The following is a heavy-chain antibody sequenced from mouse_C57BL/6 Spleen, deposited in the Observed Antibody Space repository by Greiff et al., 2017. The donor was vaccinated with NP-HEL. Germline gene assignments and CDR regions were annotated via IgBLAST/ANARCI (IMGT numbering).Heavy chain of an antibody. D-gene: IGHD4-1*02. V-gene: IGHV5-4*03. CDR1: GFTFSSYA. Sequence: EVKVVESGGGLVKPGGSLKLSCAASGFTFSSYAMSWVRQTPEKRLEWVATISDGGSYTYYPDNVKGRFTISRDNAKNNLYLQMSHLKSEDTAMYYCARGPLQLGRYFDYWGQGTTLTVSS. CDR2: ISDGGSYT. CDR3: ARGPLQLGRYFDY. J-gene: IGHJ2*01.